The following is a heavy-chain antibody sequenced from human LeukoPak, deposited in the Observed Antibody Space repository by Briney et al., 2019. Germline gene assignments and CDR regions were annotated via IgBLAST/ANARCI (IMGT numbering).Heavy chain of an antibody. V-gene: IGHV3-53*01. D-gene: IGHD6-19*01. CDR3: ARDQVTSSGWYLPFDY. CDR1: GFTVSSNY. CDR2: IYSGGST. Sequence: GGSLRLSCAASGFTVSSNYMSWVRQAPGKGLEWVSVIYSGGSTYYADSVEGRFTISRDNSKNTLYLQMNSLRAEDTAVYYCARDQVTSSGWYLPFDYWGQGTLVTVSS. J-gene: IGHJ4*02.